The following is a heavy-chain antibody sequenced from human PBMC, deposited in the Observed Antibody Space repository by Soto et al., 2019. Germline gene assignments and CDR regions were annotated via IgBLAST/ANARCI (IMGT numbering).Heavy chain of an antibody. CDR3: ARGLSGSYFPFDY. CDR1: GGSFSDYA. V-gene: IGHV1-69*11. J-gene: IGHJ4*02. D-gene: IGHD1-26*01. CDR2: IVPMLHTP. Sequence: QVQLVQSGAEVKKPGSSVKVSCKASGGSFSDYAINWVRQAPGPGLEWMGGIVPMLHTPNDARKCQGRGTTPADASTSTVSRALPSLPSDDTAVYYCARGLSGSYFPFDYGGQITLGTVSS.